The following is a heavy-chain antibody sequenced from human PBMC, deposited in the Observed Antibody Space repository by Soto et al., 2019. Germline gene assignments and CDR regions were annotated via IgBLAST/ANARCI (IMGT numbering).Heavy chain of an antibody. V-gene: IGHV4-30-4*01. D-gene: IGHD6-13*01. Sequence: SETLSLTCTVSGGSISSGDYYWIWIRQPPGKGLEWIGYIYYSGSTYYNPSLKSRVTISVDTSKNQFSLKLSSVTAADTAVYYCARVVEQQLGNWFDPWGQGTLVTVSS. J-gene: IGHJ5*02. CDR1: GGSISSGDYY. CDR2: IYYSGST. CDR3: ARVVEQQLGNWFDP.